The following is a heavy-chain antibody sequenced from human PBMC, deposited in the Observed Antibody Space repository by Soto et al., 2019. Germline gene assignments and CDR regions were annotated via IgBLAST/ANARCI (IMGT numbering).Heavy chain of an antibody. CDR3: ARWATSGSWYFDY. J-gene: IGHJ4*02. CDR2: IYYSGST. D-gene: IGHD6-13*01. CDR1: GGSISSGAYY. V-gene: IGHV4-31*03. Sequence: SETLSLTCTVSGGSISSGAYYWSWIRQHPGKGLEWIGYIYYSGSTFYNPSLKSRVTLSVDTSENQFSLKLSSVTAADTAVYYCARWATSGSWYFDYWGQGTLVTVSS.